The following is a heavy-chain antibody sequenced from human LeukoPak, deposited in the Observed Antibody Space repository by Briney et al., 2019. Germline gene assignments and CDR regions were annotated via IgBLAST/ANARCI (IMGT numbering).Heavy chain of an antibody. D-gene: IGHD1-26*01. V-gene: IGHV3-74*03. CDR2: INSDGYSI. J-gene: IGHJ4*02. CDR1: GFTFSGYW. Sequence: TGESLRLSCAASGFTFSGYWMHWVRQGPGKGLVWVSRINSDGYSITYADSVKGRFTISRDNSKNTLYLEMNSLRVEDTAMYYCAKVDGAGFWGQGTLVTVSS. CDR3: AKVDGAGF.